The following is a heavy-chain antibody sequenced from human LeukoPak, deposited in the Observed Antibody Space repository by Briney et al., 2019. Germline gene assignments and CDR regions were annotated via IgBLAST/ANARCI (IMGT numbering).Heavy chain of an antibody. CDR1: GGSFSGYY. Sequence: SPSETLSLTCAVYGGSFSGYYWSWIRQPPGKGLEWIGEINHSGSTNYNPPLKSRVTISVDTSKNQFSLKLSSVTAADTAVYYCARQGCSGCVRPIRNWFDPWGQGTLVTVSS. J-gene: IGHJ5*02. V-gene: IGHV4-34*01. D-gene: IGHD6-19*01. CDR2: INHSGST. CDR3: ARQGCSGCVRPIRNWFDP.